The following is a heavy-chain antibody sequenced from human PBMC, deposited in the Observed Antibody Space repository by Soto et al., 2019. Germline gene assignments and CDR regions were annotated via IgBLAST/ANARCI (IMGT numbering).Heavy chain of an antibody. V-gene: IGHV4-31*03. CDR3: ARAREDYVWGSYRESVYYFDY. CDR2: IYYSGST. D-gene: IGHD3-16*02. Sequence: SETLSLTCTVSGGSISSGGYYWSWIRQHPGKGLEWIGYIYYSGSTYYNPSLKSRVTISVDTSKNQFSLKLSSVTAADTAVYYCARAREDYVWGSYRESVYYFDYWGQGT. J-gene: IGHJ4*02. CDR1: GGSISSGGYY.